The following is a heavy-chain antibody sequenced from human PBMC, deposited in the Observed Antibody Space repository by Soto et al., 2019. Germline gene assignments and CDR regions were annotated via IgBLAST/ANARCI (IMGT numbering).Heavy chain of an antibody. CDR2: IYSGGST. CDR3: ARDPAEYSSSSGFFDY. D-gene: IGHD6-6*01. Sequence: AGGSLRLSCAASGFTVSSNYMSWVRQAPGKGLEWVSVIYSGGSTYYADSVKGRFTISRDNSKNTLYLQMNSLRAEDTAVYYCARDPAEYSSSSGFFDYWGQGTLVTVSS. CDR1: GFTVSSNY. V-gene: IGHV3-66*01. J-gene: IGHJ4*02.